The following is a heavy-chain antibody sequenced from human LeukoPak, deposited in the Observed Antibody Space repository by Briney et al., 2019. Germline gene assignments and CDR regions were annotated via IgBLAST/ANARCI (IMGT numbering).Heavy chain of an antibody. CDR1: GGSISSSNYY. D-gene: IGHD3-10*01. Sequence: SETLSLTCAVSGGSISSSNYYWGWIRQPPGKGLEWIGSIYYSGSTYYNPSLKSRVTISVDTSKNQFSLKLSSVTAADTAVCYYARLGRYLWFGEFHWGQGTLVTVSS. CDR3: ARLGRYLWFGEFH. V-gene: IGHV4-39*01. J-gene: IGHJ4*02. CDR2: IYYSGST.